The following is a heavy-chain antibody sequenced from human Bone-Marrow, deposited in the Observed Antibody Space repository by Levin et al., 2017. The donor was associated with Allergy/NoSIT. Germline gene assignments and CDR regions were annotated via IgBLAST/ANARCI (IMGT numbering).Heavy chain of an antibody. J-gene: IGHJ4*02. CDR1: GFTFGSYG. Sequence: GGSLRLSCGASGFTFGSYGIHWVRQAPGKGLEWVAGLWFDGSHEGYGDSVRGRFTVSRDNSKNTLYLHMSSLRAEDTAVYFCAREYADYFFDYWGQGTLVTVSS. CDR3: AREYADYFFDY. CDR2: LWFDGSHE. V-gene: IGHV3-33*01. D-gene: IGHD2-8*01.